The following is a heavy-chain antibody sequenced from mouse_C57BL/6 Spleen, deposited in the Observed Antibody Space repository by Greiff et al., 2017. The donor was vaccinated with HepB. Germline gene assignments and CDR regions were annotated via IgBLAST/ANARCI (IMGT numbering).Heavy chain of an antibody. J-gene: IGHJ2*01. CDR3: ASYYYGSSPHYFDY. Sequence: EVQVVESGAELVRPGSSVKMSCKTSGYTFTSYGINWVKQRPGQGLEWIGYIYIGNGYTEYNEKFKGKATLTSDTSSSTAYMQLSSLTSEDSAIYFCASYYYGSSPHYFDYWGQGTTLTVSS. V-gene: IGHV1-58*01. CDR2: IYIGNGYT. CDR1: GYTFTSYG. D-gene: IGHD1-1*01.